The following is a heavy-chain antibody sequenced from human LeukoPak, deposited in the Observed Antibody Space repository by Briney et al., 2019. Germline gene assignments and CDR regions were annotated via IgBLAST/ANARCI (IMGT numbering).Heavy chain of an antibody. CDR1: GGSISSSSYY. CDR3: VYGDYGGWFEP. D-gene: IGHD4-17*01. CDR2: IYYSGNT. V-gene: IGHV4-39*07. Sequence: PSETLSLTCTVSGGSISSSSYYWGWIRQPPGKGLESIGNIYYSGNTYYNPSLKSRVTISVDTSKNQFSLKLSSVTAADTAVYYCVYGDYGGWFEPWGQGTLVTVSS. J-gene: IGHJ5*02.